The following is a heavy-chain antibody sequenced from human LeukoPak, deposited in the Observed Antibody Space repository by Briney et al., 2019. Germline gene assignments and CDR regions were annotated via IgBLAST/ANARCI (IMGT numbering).Heavy chain of an antibody. CDR2: IYSSGNT. D-gene: IGHD6-19*01. Sequence: GGSLRLSCAASGFTVSNNYMNWVRQAPGKGLEWVSIIYSSGNTYYADSVEGRFTISRDNSKNMVYLQMNNLRAEDTAVYYCARGVTNIAVGVYWGQGTLVTVSS. J-gene: IGHJ4*02. CDR3: ARGVTNIAVGVY. CDR1: GFTVSNNY. V-gene: IGHV3-53*01.